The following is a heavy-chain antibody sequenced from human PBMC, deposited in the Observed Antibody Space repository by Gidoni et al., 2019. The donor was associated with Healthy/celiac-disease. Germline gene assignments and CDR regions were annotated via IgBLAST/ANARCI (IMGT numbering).Heavy chain of an antibody. J-gene: IGHJ6*02. CDR2: IYYSGST. CDR1: GGSISSSSYY. D-gene: IGHD1-26*01. Sequence: QLQLQESGPGLVKPSETLSLTCTVSGGSISSSSYYWGWIRQPPGKGLEWIGSIYYSGSTYYNPSLKSRVTISVDTSKNQFSLKLSSVTAADTAVYYCARRPKSYGYGMDVWGQGTTVTVSS. CDR3: ARRPKSYGYGMDV. V-gene: IGHV4-39*01.